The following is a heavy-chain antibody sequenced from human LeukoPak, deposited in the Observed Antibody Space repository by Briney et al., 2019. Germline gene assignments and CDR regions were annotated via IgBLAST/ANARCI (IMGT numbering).Heavy chain of an antibody. D-gene: IGHD3-10*01. V-gene: IGHV3-30*02. CDR3: ARGRGISWFGELFAGYFDY. Sequence: GGSLRLSCAASGFTFRSYRMDWLRQAPGKGLEWVAFIRYDGNNKDYADSVKGRFTISRDNSKNTLYLQMNSLRVEDTAVYYCARGRGISWFGELFAGYFDYWGQGTLVTVSS. CDR2: IRYDGNNK. CDR1: GFTFRSYR. J-gene: IGHJ4*02.